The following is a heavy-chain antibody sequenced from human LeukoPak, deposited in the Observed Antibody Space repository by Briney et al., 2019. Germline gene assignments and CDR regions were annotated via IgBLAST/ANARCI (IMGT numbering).Heavy chain of an antibody. CDR1: GFTFSSYA. V-gene: IGHV3-23*01. Sequence: GGSLRLSCAASGFTFSSYAMSWVRQAPGKGLEWVSAISGSGGSTYYADSVKGRFTISRDNSKNTLYLQMNSLRAEDTAVYYCAKGLSIFGVVTPLRYWGQGTLVTVSS. CDR2: ISGSGGST. J-gene: IGHJ4*02. D-gene: IGHD3-3*01. CDR3: AKGLSIFGVVTPLRY.